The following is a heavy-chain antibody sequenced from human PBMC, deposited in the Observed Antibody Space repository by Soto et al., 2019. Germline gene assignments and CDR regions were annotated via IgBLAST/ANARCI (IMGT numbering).Heavy chain of an antibody. J-gene: IGHJ4*02. CDR1: GFTFSSYA. CDR3: ARAGYCSGGSCPNIDY. Sequence: EVQLVESGGGLVQPGGSLRLSCAASGFTFSSYAMHWVRQAPGKGLEYVSAISSNGGSTYYANSVKGRFTISRDNSKNTLYLQMGSLRAEDMAVYYCARAGYCSGGSCPNIDYWGQGTLVTVSS. V-gene: IGHV3-64*01. CDR2: ISSNGGST. D-gene: IGHD2-15*01.